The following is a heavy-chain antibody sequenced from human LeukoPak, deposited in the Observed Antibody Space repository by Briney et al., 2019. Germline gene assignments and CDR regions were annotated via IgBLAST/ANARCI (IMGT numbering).Heavy chain of an antibody. CDR2: ISGSGGNT. CDR3: AKGRREQPFDY. CDR1: GFTFSSYE. J-gene: IGHJ4*02. D-gene: IGHD1-26*01. V-gene: IGHV3-23*01. Sequence: PGGSLRLSCAASGFTFSSYEMNWVRQAPEKGLEWVSAISGSGGNTYYADSVKGRFTISRDNSKNTLYLQMNSLRAEDTAVYYCAKGRREQPFDYWGQGTLVTVSS.